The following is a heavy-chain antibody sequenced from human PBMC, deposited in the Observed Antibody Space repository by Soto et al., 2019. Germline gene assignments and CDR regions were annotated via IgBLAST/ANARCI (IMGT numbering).Heavy chain of an antibody. CDR1: GFIFSTYV. J-gene: IGHJ4*02. V-gene: IGHV3-30-3*01. Sequence: QVQLVESGGGVVQPGRSLRLSCEASGFIFSTYVMHWVRQAPGKGLGGVAAVSFDGGSKYYADSVTGRFTISRDNSKNSLSLQMNSPRPEDTAVYYCAREGSGWLAYDCWGQGTLVTVSS. CDR3: AREGSGWLAYDC. CDR2: VSFDGGSK. D-gene: IGHD6-19*01.